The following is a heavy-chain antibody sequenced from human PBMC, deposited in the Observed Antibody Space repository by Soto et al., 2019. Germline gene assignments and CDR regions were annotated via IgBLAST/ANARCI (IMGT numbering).Heavy chain of an antibody. J-gene: IGHJ6*02. CDR3: ARVPRDMVAILYIYPLDGRELLSDVDV. V-gene: IGHV3-30*04. CDR1: GFTFSYYP. CDR2: ISFDGSNK. Sequence: GGSLRLSCAASGFTFSYYPMHWGRQARGKGLEWVAVISFDGSNKYYADSVKGRFTISRDNSKNTLYLQMNSLRGEDTAVYYCARVPRDMVAILYIYPLDGRELLSDVDVWGQGTTVTVSS. D-gene: IGHD5-12*01.